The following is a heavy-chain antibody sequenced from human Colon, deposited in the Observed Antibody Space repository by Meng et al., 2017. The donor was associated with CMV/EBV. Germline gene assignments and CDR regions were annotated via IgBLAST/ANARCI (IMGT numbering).Heavy chain of an antibody. CDR2: ISVYHGNT. CDR3: ATAGGYSNTIFGVAP. D-gene: IGHD3-10*02. V-gene: IGHV1-18*01. Sequence: ASVKVSCKASGYRFTSYGIDWVRQAPGQGLEWMGWISVYHGNTAYAHKFQDRVTMTTDTSTGTAYMELRRLTSDDTADYYCATAGGYSNTIFGVAPWGQGTLVTVSS. CDR1: GYRFTSYG. J-gene: IGHJ5*02.